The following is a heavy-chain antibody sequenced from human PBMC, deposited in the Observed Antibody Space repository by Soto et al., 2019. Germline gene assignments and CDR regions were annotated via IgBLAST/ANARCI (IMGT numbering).Heavy chain of an antibody. D-gene: IGHD5-12*01. CDR3: ERDRGGYNFDY. CDR1: GGSISSGGYY. Sequence: SETLSLTCTVSGGSISSGGYYWSWIRQHPGKGLEWIGYIYYSESTHYNPSLKSRVTISVDTSKNQFSLKLSSVTAADTAVYYCERDRGGYNFDYCGQGTLVTVSS. CDR2: IYYSEST. V-gene: IGHV4-31*03. J-gene: IGHJ4*02.